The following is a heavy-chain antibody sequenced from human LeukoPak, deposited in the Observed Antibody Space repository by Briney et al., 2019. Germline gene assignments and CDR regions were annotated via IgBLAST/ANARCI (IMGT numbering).Heavy chain of an antibody. J-gene: IGHJ4*02. CDR1: GFTFSSYG. V-gene: IGHV3-33*01. D-gene: IGHD3-10*01. CDR3: APGEWYFHY. CDR2: IWYDGSNK. Sequence: PGGSLRLSCAASGFTFSSYGMHWVRQAPGKGLEWMAVIWYDGSNKYYADSVKGRFTISRDNSKNTLYLQMNSLRAEDTAVYYCAPGEWYFHYWGQGTLVTVSS.